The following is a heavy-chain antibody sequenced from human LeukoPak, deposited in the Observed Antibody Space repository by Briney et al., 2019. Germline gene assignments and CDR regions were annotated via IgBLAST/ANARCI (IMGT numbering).Heavy chain of an antibody. V-gene: IGHV3-74*01. J-gene: IGHJ4*02. CDR2: ITNDGSST. CDR1: GLTFSSHW. D-gene: IGHD2-21*01. CDR3: AKDFRIGYSAHFDY. Sequence: GGSLRLSCAASGLTFSSHWMHWVRQAPGKGLVWVSRITNDGSSTTYADSVKGRFSISRDNSKNTLYLQMDSLRGEDTAVYYCAKDFRIGYSAHFDYWGQGALVTVSS.